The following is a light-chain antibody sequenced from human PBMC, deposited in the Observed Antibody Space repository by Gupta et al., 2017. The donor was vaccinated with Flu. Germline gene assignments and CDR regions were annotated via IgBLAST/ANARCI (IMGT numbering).Light chain of an antibody. Sequence: SALTQPPSVSGSPGQSIPISCTGTSSDVGAYNYVAWYQYHPGKAPKLLISEVTNRPSGVSNRFSGSKSGNTASLTISGLQAEDEADYYCTSYTSIGTRVFGGGTKLTVL. CDR3: TSYTSIGTRV. J-gene: IGLJ3*02. CDR2: EVT. CDR1: SSDVGAYNY. V-gene: IGLV2-14*01.